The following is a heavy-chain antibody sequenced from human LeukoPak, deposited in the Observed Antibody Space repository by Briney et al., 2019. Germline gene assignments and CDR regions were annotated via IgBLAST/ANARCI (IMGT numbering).Heavy chain of an antibody. Sequence: GGSLRLSCAASGFTFSSYGMHRVRQAPGKGLEWVAFIRYDGSNKYYADSVKGRFTISRDNSKNTLYLQMNSLRAEDTAVYYCARDWIYYYDSSGASFDYRGQGTLVTVSS. V-gene: IGHV3-30*02. CDR2: IRYDGSNK. CDR1: GFTFSSYG. J-gene: IGHJ4*02. D-gene: IGHD3-22*01. CDR3: ARDWIYYYDSSGASFDY.